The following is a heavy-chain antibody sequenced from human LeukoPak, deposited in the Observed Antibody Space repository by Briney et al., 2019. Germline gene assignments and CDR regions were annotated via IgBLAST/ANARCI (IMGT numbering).Heavy chain of an antibody. CDR2: INHSGST. Sequence: PSETLSLTCAVYGGSFSGYYWSGIRQPPGKGLEWIGEINHSGSTNYNPSLKSRVTISVDTSKNQFSLKLSSVTAADTAVYYCARGDYGSGSYFNNWFDPWGQGTLVTVSS. D-gene: IGHD3-10*01. J-gene: IGHJ5*02. CDR3: ARGDYGSGSYFNNWFDP. CDR1: GGSFSGYY. V-gene: IGHV4-34*01.